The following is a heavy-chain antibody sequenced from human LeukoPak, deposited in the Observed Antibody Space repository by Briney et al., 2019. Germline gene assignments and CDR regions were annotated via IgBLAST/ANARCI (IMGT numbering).Heavy chain of an antibody. CDR1: GLAFSTYA. Sequence: GQSLTLSCAASGLAFSTYAMHWARQSPGKGMDWVALISYDVDTKYYTDSAKGRFTISRDNSRNTLYLQMNGLKAEDTAVYYCARAWGYDSFDMWGEGAVVTVSS. CDR3: ARAWGYDSFDM. D-gene: IGHD7-27*01. CDR2: ISYDVDTK. J-gene: IGHJ3*02. V-gene: IGHV3-30-3*01.